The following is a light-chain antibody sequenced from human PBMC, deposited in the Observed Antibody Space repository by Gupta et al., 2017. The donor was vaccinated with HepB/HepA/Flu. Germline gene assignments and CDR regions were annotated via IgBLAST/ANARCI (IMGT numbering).Light chain of an antibody. Sequence: PDTLSLSSGEKATLPCSASHHVSNNYLAWYQQKPGQAPRLLIYGASSRATGIPDRFSGSGSGTDFTLTISRLEPEDFAVYYCQQYGTSLSVTFGKGTKVEI. CDR3: QQYGTSLSVT. V-gene: IGKV3-20*01. J-gene: IGKJ1*01. CDR1: HHVSNNY. CDR2: GAS.